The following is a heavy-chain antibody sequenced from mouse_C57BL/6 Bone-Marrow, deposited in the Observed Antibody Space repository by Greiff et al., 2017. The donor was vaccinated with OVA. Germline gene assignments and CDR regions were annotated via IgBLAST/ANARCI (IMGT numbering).Heavy chain of an antibody. CDR3: ARTFATGFAY. V-gene: IGHV5-17*01. J-gene: IGHJ3*01. D-gene: IGHD1-1*01. CDR2: ISSGSSTI. Sequence: EVQVVESGGGLVKPGGSLKLSCAASGFTFSDYGMHWVRQAPEKGLEWVAYISSGSSTIYYADTVKGRFTISRDNAKNTLFLQMTSLRSEDTAMYYCARTFATGFAYWGQGTLVTVSA. CDR1: GFTFSDYG.